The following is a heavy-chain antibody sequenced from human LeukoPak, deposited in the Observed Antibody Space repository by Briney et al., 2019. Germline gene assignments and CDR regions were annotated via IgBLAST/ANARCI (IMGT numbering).Heavy chain of an antibody. CDR3: ARGVHYGSDY. CDR1: GFTFSTYF. J-gene: IGHJ4*02. CDR2: INSDGSTT. D-gene: IGHD4-17*01. Sequence: GGSLRLSCAASGFTFSTYFMHWVRQAPGKGLVWVSRINSDGSTTSLADSVKGRFTISRDNAKNTLYPQMDSLRAEDTAVYFCARGVHYGSDYWGQGTLVTVSS. V-gene: IGHV3-74*01.